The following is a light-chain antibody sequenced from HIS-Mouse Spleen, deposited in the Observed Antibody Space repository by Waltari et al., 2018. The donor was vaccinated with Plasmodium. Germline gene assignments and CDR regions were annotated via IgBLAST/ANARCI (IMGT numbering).Light chain of an antibody. CDR3: CSYAGSYTWV. CDR1: SSDVGGYNY. Sequence: QSALTQPRSVSGSPGQSVTISCTGTSSDVGGYNYVSWYQQHPGKSPKLMIYEVSNRPSGVPDRFSGSKSGNTASLTISGLQAEDEADYYCCSYAGSYTWVFGGGTKLTVL. CDR2: EVS. V-gene: IGLV2-11*01. J-gene: IGLJ3*02.